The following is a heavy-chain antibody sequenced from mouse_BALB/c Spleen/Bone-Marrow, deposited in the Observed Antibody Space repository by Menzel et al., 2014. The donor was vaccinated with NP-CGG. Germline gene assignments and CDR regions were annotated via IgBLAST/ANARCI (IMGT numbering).Heavy chain of an antibody. CDR2: INPNNGGT. Sequence: AQLQQPGPELVKPGVSVKISCKTSGYTFTEYTMHWVKQSHGKSLEWIGGINPNNGGTSYNQKFKGKATLTVDKSSSTAFMKLRRLTSEDSAVYYCARRSPMNTTRDYAIDYWGQGTSVTVSS. J-gene: IGHJ4*01. V-gene: IGHV1-18*01. CDR3: ARRSPMNTTRDYAIDY. CDR1: GYTFTEYT. D-gene: IGHD2-4*01.